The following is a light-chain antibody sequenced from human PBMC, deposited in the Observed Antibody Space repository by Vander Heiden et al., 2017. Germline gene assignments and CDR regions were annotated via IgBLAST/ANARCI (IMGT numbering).Light chain of an antibody. J-gene: IGKJ5*01. CDR1: QGISSY. CDR3: QQLNSYPQIT. V-gene: IGKV1-9*01. Sequence: IQLTQSPSSLSASVGDRVTITCRASQGISSYLAWYQQKPGKAPKLLIYAASTLQSGVPSRFSGSGCGTDFTLTISSRQPEDFAAYYCQQLNSYPQITFGQGTRLEIK. CDR2: AAS.